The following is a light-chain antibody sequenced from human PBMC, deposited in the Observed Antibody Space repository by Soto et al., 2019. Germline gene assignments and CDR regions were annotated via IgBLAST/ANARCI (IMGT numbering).Light chain of an antibody. CDR1: QSVSRY. J-gene: IGKJ5*01. Sequence: EIVLTQSPGTLSLSPGERATLSCRASQSVSRYLAWYQQKPGQAPSLLISGASMRASGVPVRFIGSGSGTDFTLTITRLEPEDFAVYYCQQYGGSPITFGLGTRLEIK. CDR2: GAS. V-gene: IGKV3-20*01. CDR3: QQYGGSPIT.